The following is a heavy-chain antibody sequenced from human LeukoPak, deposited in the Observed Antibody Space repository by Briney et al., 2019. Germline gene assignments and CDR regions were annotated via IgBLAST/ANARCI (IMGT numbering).Heavy chain of an antibody. CDR2: IRSKTNSYAT. V-gene: IGHV3-73*01. Sequence: PGGSLRLSCAASGFTFSGSAMHWVRQASGKGLEWVGRIRSKTNSYATAYAASVKGRFTISRDDSKNTAYLQMNSLKTEDTAVYYCTCSSTSWQWGDYYYYMDVWGKGTTVTISS. J-gene: IGHJ6*03. CDR1: GFTFSGSA. D-gene: IGHD2-2*01. CDR3: TCSSTSWQWGDYYYYMDV.